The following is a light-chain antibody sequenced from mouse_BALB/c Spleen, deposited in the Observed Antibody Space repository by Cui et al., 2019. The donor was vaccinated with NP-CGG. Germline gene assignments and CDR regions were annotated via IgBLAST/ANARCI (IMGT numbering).Light chain of an antibody. Sequence: QPVVTQAFALTTSPGKTVTLTCRPRTGAVTTSNYTDWVQEKPDHLFTGLIGGTNNRAPGVPARSSGSLIGDKAALTITGAQTEDEAIYFCALWYSNHWVFGGGTKLTVL. CDR3: ALWYSNHWV. CDR1: TGAVTTSNY. J-gene: IGLJ1*01. V-gene: IGLV1*01. CDR2: GTN.